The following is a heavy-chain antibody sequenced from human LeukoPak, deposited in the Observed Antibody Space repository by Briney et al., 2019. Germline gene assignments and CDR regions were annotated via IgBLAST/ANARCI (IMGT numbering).Heavy chain of an antibody. D-gene: IGHD6-13*01. J-gene: IGHJ3*02. V-gene: IGHV1-69*06. CDR1: GGTFSSYA. CDR3: ARDRLDHQQPNAFDI. CDR2: IIPIFGTA. Sequence: GASVKVSCKASGGTFSSYAISWVRQAPGQGLEWMGGIIPIFGTANYAQKFQGRVTITADKSTSTAYMELSSLRSEDTAVYYCARDRLDHQQPNAFDIWGQGTMVTVSS.